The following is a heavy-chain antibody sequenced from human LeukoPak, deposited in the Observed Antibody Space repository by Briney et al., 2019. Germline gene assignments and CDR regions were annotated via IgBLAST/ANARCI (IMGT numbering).Heavy chain of an antibody. CDR2: ISSSSSYI. D-gene: IGHD2-2*01. J-gene: IGHJ4*02. CDR1: GFTFSSYS. CDR3: ARDLQLLGGYFDY. Sequence: GGSLRLSCAASGFTFSSYSMNWVRQAAGKGLEWVSSISSSSSYIYYADSVKGRFTISRDNAKNSLYLQMNSLRAEDTAVYYCARDLQLLGGYFDYWGQGTLVTVSS. V-gene: IGHV3-21*01.